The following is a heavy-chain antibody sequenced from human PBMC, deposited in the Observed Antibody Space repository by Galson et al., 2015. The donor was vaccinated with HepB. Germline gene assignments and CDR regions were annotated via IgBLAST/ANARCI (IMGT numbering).Heavy chain of an antibody. CDR3: ATGTLALSGPSLY. CDR1: GFTFSSYA. V-gene: IGHV3-23*01. CDR2: ISGSGGST. J-gene: IGHJ4*02. Sequence: SLRLSCAVSGFTFSSYAMRWVRQAPGKGLEWVSVISGSGGSTYYADSVKGRFTISRDNSEYTLYLQLNSLTAEDTAVYYCATGTLALSGPSLYWGQGTLVIVSS. D-gene: IGHD2-15*01.